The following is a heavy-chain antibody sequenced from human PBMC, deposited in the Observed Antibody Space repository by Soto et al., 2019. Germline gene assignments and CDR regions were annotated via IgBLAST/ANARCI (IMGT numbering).Heavy chain of an antibody. CDR3: ARGEAYSNYPAR. Sequence: QVQLQQWGARLLKPSETLSLTCTFSGGSFSGYYWNWIRQSPGKGLEWVGETHHSGSTNYNPSLKVRPTISLDMSKNQLSLKLSSVTAAATAIYYCARGEAYSNYPARWGQGSLVTVSS. D-gene: IGHD4-4*01. V-gene: IGHV4-34*02. CDR1: GGSFSGYY. J-gene: IGHJ4*02. CDR2: THHSGST.